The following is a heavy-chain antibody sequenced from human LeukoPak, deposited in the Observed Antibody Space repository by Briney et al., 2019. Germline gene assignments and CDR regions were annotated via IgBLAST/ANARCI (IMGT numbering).Heavy chain of an antibody. CDR2: IFHGGNT. CDR1: GDSITSSAFY. J-gene: IGHJ3*02. Sequence: PSETLSLTCTVSGDSITSSAFYWGWIRQAPGKGLEWIGNIFHGGNTHYNPSLKSRVTISVDTSKNQFSLKLSSVTAADTAVYYCARGRYSSGWYAAFDIWGQGTMVTVSS. D-gene: IGHD6-19*01. CDR3: ARGRYSSGWYAAFDI. V-gene: IGHV4-39*07.